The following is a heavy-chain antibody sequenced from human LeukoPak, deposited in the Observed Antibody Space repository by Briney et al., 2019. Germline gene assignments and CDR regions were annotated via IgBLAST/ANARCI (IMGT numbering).Heavy chain of an antibody. Sequence: GGSLRLSCAASGFTFSSYNMNWVRQAPGRGLEWVSSISRTGSYIYYADSVKGRFTISRDNAKNSLYLQMNSLRVDDTAVYYCARVLETNCRGGSCYSDLDYWGQGTLVTVSS. V-gene: IGHV3-21*01. J-gene: IGHJ4*02. D-gene: IGHD2-15*01. CDR1: GFTFSSYN. CDR2: ISRTGSYI. CDR3: ARVLETNCRGGSCYSDLDY.